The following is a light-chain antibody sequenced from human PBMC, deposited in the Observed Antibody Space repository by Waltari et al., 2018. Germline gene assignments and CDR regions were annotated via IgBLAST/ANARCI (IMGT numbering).Light chain of an antibody. V-gene: IGLV2-23*02. CDR1: NSDVGNYNL. CDR2: EVT. Sequence: QAALTQPASVSGSPGQSITISCTGSNSDVGNYNLVSWYQKHPGKAPKLIIYEVTNRPSWISDRFSGFKTGNTASLTISGLQAEDEADYYCCSYAGSWIWVFGGGTELTVL. J-gene: IGLJ3*02. CDR3: CSYAGSWIWV.